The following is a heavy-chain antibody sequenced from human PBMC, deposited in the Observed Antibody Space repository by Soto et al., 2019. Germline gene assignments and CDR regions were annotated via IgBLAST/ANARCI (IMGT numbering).Heavy chain of an antibody. J-gene: IGHJ4*02. CDR1: GFTFSSYG. Sequence: QVQRVASGGGVVHPGRSLRLSCAASGFTFSSYGMHWVRQAPGKGLEWVAVIWYDGSNKYYADSVKGRFTISRDNSKNTLYLEMNSLIAEDTAGYYCARPCRRGIAVAGVDYWGQGTLVTVSS. CDR3: ARPCRRGIAVAGVDY. V-gene: IGHV3-33*01. D-gene: IGHD6-19*01. CDR2: IWYDGSNK.